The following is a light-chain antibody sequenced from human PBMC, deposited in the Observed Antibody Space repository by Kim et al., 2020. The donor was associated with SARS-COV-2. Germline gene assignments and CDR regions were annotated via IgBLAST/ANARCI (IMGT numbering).Light chain of an antibody. J-gene: IGLJ1*01. V-gene: IGLV1-44*01. CDR1: SSNIGSNT. CDR3: AAWDDSLNGYV. Sequence: QSVLTQPPSASGTPGQRVTISCSGSSSNIGSNTVNWYQQLPGTAPKLLIYSNNQRPSGVPDRFSGSKSGTSASLAISGLQSEDEADYYCAAWDDSLNGYVVGTGTQLTVL. CDR2: SNN.